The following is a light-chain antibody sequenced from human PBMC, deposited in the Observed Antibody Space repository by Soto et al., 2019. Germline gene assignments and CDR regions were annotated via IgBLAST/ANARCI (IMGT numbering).Light chain of an antibody. CDR3: QQLNSYPRT. Sequence: DIQLTQSPSFLSASVGDRVTITCRASQGISSYLAWYQQKPGKAPKLLIYAASTLQSGVPSRFSGSGSGTEITRTISCLQTEDFATYYGQQLNSYPRTFGQGTKVEIK. J-gene: IGKJ1*01. V-gene: IGKV1-9*01. CDR1: QGISSY. CDR2: AAS.